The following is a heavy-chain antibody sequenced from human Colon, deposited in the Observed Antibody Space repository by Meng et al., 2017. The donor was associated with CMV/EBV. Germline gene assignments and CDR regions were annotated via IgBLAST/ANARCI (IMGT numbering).Heavy chain of an antibody. CDR3: ARGAAYLDFWCGFAS. V-gene: IGHV3-23*01. J-gene: IGHJ4*02. CDR2: IGGGGVNP. CDR1: GFTFNKYD. D-gene: IGHD3-3*01. Sequence: GESLKISCSASGFTFNKYDMSWVRQAPGEGLEWVASIGGGGVNPYYSDAAEPRFTISRDNPSNTLYLELNRLTADDTAVYYCARGAAYLDFWCGFASWGQGTVVTVSS.